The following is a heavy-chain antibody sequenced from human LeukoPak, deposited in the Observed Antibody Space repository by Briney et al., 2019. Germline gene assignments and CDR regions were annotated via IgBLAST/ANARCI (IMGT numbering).Heavy chain of an antibody. CDR2: ISSSSSYI. CDR3: ARDSVMGNWFDP. J-gene: IGHJ5*02. Sequence: PGGSLRLSRAASGFTFSSYSMNWVRQAPGKGLEWVSSISSSSSYIYYADSVKGRFTISRDNAKNSLYLQMNSLRAEDTAVYYCARDSVMGNWFDPWGQETLVTVSS. CDR1: GFTFSSYS. V-gene: IGHV3-21*01. D-gene: IGHD2-21*01.